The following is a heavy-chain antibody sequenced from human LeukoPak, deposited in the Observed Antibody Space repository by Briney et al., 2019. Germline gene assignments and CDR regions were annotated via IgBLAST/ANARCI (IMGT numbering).Heavy chain of an antibody. J-gene: IGHJ4*02. CDR3: ARALGAAGFSYYFDY. CDR1: GGSISSSNW. V-gene: IGHV4-4*02. D-gene: IGHD6-13*01. CDR2: IYHSGST. Sequence: SETLSLTCAVSGGSISSSNWWSWVRQPPGKGLEWIGEIYHSGSTSYNPSLKSRVTISVDKSKNQFSLKLSSVTAADTAVYYCARALGAAGFSYYFDYWGQGTLVTVSS.